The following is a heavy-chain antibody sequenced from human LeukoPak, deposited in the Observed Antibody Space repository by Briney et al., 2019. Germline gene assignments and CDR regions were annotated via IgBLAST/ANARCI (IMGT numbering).Heavy chain of an antibody. CDR1: GYSISSGYY. V-gene: IGHV4-38-2*02. CDR2: IYHGGST. J-gene: IGHJ4*02. Sequence: SETLSLTCIASGYSISSGYYWGWIRQSPGKGLEWIGSIYHGGSTYYNPSLRSRVIVSVDTSKNHFSLKMSSVTAADTAVYYCARDLASCAGDCYADGFDYWGQGTLVTVSS. CDR3: ARDLASCAGDCYADGFDY. D-gene: IGHD2-21*02.